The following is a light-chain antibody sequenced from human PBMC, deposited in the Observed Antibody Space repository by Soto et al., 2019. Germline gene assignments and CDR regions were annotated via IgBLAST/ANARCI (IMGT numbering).Light chain of an antibody. CDR3: HQYGYSPNT. J-gene: IGKJ2*01. V-gene: IGKV3-20*01. CDR1: RSVSSRY. CDR2: RAS. Sequence: EIVLTQSPGTLSLSPGERATLSCRASRSVSSRYLAWYQQKAGQAPRLLISRASSRATGIPDRFSGSGSGTDFTLIISRLEPEDFAMYYCHQYGYSPNTCGQGTKVEIK.